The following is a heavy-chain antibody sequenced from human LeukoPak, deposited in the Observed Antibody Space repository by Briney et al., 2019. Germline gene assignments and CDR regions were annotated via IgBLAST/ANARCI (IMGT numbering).Heavy chain of an antibody. CDR3: ARDKGYDFWSGYYSPARWFDP. CDR1: GYTFTSYA. Sequence: ASVKVSCKASGYTFTSYAMNWVRQAPGQGLEWMGWINTNIGNPTYAQGFTGRFVFSLDTSVSTASLQISSLKAEDTAVYYCARDKGYDFWSGYYSPARWFDPWGQGTLVTVSS. CDR2: INTNIGNP. D-gene: IGHD3-3*01. V-gene: IGHV7-4-1*02. J-gene: IGHJ5*02.